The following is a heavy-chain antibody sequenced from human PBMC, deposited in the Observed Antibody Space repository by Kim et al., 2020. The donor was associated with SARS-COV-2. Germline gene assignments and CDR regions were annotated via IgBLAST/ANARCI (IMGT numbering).Heavy chain of an antibody. D-gene: IGHD6-13*01. J-gene: IGHJ4*02. V-gene: IGHV3-9*01. CDR3: AKDKGSSWHAFDY. Sequence: YADSVKGRFTISRDNAKNSLYLQMNSLRAEDTALYYCAKDKGSSWHAFDYWGQGTLVTVSS.